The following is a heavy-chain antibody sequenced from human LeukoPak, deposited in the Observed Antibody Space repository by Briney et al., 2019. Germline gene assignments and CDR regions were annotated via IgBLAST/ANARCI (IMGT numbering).Heavy chain of an antibody. CDR2: INPNSGGT. CDR1: GYTFTGYY. D-gene: IGHD2-2*01. V-gene: IGHV1-2*02. Sequence: ASVKVSCKASGYTFTGYYMHWVRQAPGQGLEWMGWINPNSGGTNYAQKFQGRVTMTRDTSTSTAYMELSRLRSDDTSVYYCAIDRYCSSTSCYSGWFDPWGQGTLVTVSA. J-gene: IGHJ5*02. CDR3: AIDRYCSSTSCYSGWFDP.